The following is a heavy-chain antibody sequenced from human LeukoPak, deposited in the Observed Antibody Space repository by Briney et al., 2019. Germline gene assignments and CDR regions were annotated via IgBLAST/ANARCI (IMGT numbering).Heavy chain of an antibody. Sequence: PGGSLRLSCAASGFTFSSYAMHWVRQAPGKGLEWVAFIRYDGSNKYYADSVKGRFTISRDNSKNTLYLQMNSLRAEDTAVYYCAKDSNEQRYSYGLFDYWGQGTLVTVSS. J-gene: IGHJ4*02. CDR1: GFTFSSYA. CDR3: AKDSNEQRYSYGLFDY. CDR2: IRYDGSNK. V-gene: IGHV3-30*02. D-gene: IGHD5-18*01.